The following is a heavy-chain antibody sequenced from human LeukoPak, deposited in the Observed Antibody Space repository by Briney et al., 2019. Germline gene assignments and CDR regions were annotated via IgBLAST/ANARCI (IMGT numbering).Heavy chain of an antibody. CDR1: GFTFSSYS. CDR2: ISSSSSYV. J-gene: IGHJ6*02. V-gene: IGHV3-21*01. D-gene: IGHD5-12*01. CDR3: ARLSSGYDSTRNKPYYYYGMDV. Sequence: GGSLRLSCAASGFTFSSYSMNWVRQAPGKGLEWVSSISSSSSYVYYADSVKGRFTISRDNAKSSLYLQMNSLRAEDTAVYYCARLSSGYDSTRNKPYYYYGMDVWGQGTTVTVSS.